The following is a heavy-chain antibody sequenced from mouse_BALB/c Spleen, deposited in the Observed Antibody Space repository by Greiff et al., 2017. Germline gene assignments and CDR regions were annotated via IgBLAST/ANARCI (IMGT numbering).Heavy chain of an antibody. J-gene: IGHJ3*01. CDR3: ARPYYGSSAWFAY. CDR2: ISNGGGST. CDR1: GFTFSSYT. D-gene: IGHD1-1*01. V-gene: IGHV5-12-2*01. Sequence: DVMLVESGGGLVQPGGSLKLSCAASGFTFSSYTMSWVRQTPEKRLEWVAYISNGGGSTYYPDTVKGRFTISRDNAKHTLYLQMSSLKSEDTAMYYCARPYYGSSAWFAYWGQGTLVTVSA.